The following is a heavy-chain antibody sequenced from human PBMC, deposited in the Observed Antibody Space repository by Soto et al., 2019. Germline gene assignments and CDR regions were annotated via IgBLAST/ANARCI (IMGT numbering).Heavy chain of an antibody. J-gene: IGHJ5*02. CDR3: AKEVIVGTRNHWFDP. CDR1: GSTFSTYG. CDR2: ISGTT. V-gene: IGHV3-23*01. Sequence: GGSLRLSCAASGSTFSTYGMSWFRQAPGKGLEWVSAISGTTYYADSVKGRFTISRDNSKNTLYLQMNSLRVEDTAVYYCAKEVIVGTRNHWFDPWGQVSVGTVSS. D-gene: IGHD1-26*01.